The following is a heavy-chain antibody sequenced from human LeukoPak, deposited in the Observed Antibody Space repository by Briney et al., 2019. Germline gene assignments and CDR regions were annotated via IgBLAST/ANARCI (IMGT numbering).Heavy chain of an antibody. CDR3: AKGPASTWYKYYFDY. CDR1: GFTFSSYA. J-gene: IGHJ4*02. Sequence: GGSLRLSCAASGFTFSSYAMNWVRQAPGKGLEWVPGTGSTGVSTFYADSVKGRFTVSRDNSKNTLSLQMNSLRAEDTALYYCAKGPASTWYKYYFDYWGQGTLVTVSS. V-gene: IGHV3-23*01. CDR2: TGSTGVST. D-gene: IGHD6-13*01.